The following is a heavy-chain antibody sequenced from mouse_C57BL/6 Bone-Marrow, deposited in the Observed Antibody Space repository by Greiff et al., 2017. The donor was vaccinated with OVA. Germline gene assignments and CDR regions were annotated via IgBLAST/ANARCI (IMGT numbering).Heavy chain of an antibody. D-gene: IGHD1-1*01. Sequence: EVKLMESGGGLVQPGGSLTLSCAASGFTFSDYYMYWVRQTPEKRLEWVAYISNGGGSTYYPDTVKGRFTISRDNAKNTLYLQMSRLKSEDTAMYYCARHGTVVAFYYYAMDDWGQGTSVTVSS. J-gene: IGHJ4*01. CDR1: GFTFSDYY. CDR3: ARHGTVVAFYYYAMDD. CDR2: ISNGGGST. V-gene: IGHV5-12*01.